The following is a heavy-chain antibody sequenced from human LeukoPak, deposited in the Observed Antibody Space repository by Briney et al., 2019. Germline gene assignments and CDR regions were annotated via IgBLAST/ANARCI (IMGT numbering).Heavy chain of an antibody. CDR1: GGSFSGYY. CDR2: INHSGST. J-gene: IGHJ4*02. Sequence: SETLSLTCAVYGGSFSGYYWSWIRQPPGKGLEWIGEINHSGSTNYNPSLKSRVTISVDTSKNQFSLKLSSVTAADTAVYYCASGGCSSTSCYRVHDYWGQGTLVTVSS. CDR3: ASGGCSSTSCYRVHDY. D-gene: IGHD2-2*01. V-gene: IGHV4-34*01.